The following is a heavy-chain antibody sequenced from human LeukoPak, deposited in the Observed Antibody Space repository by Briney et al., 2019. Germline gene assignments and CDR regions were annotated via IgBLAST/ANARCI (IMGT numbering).Heavy chain of an antibody. CDR1: GGSISSGGYY. Sequence: PSETLSLTCTVSGGSISSGGYYWSWVRQPAGKGLEWIGRIYTSGSTNYNPSLKSRVTMSVDTSKNQFSLKLSSVTAADTAVYYCAREHYCSGGSCYGNWFDPWGQGTLVTVSS. J-gene: IGHJ5*02. CDR2: IYTSGST. D-gene: IGHD2-15*01. CDR3: AREHYCSGGSCYGNWFDP. V-gene: IGHV4-61*02.